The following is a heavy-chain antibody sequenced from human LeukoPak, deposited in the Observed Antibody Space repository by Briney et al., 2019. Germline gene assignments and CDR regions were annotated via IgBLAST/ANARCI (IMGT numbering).Heavy chain of an antibody. CDR3: ARRGYYYYGMDV. CDR2: IDPSDSYT. Sequence: ESLKTSCKGSGYSFTSYWISWVRQMPGKGLEWMGRIDPSDSYTNYSPSFQGHVTISVDKSISTAYLQWTSLKSSDSAMYYCARRGYYYYGMDVWGQGTTVTVSS. D-gene: IGHD3-10*01. CDR1: GYSFTSYW. V-gene: IGHV5-10-1*01. J-gene: IGHJ6*02.